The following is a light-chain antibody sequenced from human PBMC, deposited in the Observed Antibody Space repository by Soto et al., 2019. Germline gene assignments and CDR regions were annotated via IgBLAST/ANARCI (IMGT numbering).Light chain of an antibody. CDR2: EVS. Sequence: QSALTQPASVSGSPGQSITISCTGSSTDIGGYDYVSWYQQYPGKAPKLMIFEVSKRPSRISNRFSGSKSGNTASLTISGLRAEDEADYYCSSYTSSSTLEVFGTGTKLTVL. J-gene: IGLJ1*01. CDR1: STDIGGYDY. V-gene: IGLV2-14*01. CDR3: SSYTSSSTLEV.